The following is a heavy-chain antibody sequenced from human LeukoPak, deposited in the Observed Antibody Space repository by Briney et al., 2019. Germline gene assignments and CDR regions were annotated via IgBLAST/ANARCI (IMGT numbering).Heavy chain of an antibody. CDR1: GDSVLSNSST. V-gene: IGHV6-1*01. D-gene: IGHD4-17*01. Sequence: SQTLSLTCAISGDSVLSNSSTWNWIRQSPSRGLEWLGGTYYWSKWYNDYAPSLKSRLTIDRDTSKNHFSLQLSSVTPEDTAIYFCVRERLTPRLGGDAYFYMDVWGKGTTVTVS. CDR3: VRERLTPRLGGDAYFYMDV. J-gene: IGHJ6*03. CDR2: TYYWSKWYN.